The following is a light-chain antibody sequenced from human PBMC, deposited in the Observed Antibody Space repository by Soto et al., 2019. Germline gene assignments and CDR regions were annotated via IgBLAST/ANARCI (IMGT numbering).Light chain of an antibody. CDR1: QSVSTSY. V-gene: IGKV3-11*01. CDR3: QQRSNPWT. CDR2: DAS. J-gene: IGKJ1*01. Sequence: TQSPSTLSASVGDRVTITCRASQSVSTSYLAWYQQKPGQAPRLLIYDASNRATGIPARFSGSGSGTDFTLTISSLEPEDFAVYYCQQRSNPWTFGQGTKVDIK.